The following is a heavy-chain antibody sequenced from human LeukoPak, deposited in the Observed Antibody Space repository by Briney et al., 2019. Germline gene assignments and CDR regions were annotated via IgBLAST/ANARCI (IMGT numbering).Heavy chain of an antibody. Sequence: PGWSLRLSCAASGFTLSNYDMNWVRQAPGKGLDWVSSISTSSRYIYYKDSVRGRFTISRDDAKNSLYLEMNSLRAEDTAVYYCARADCSSSTCYLRRSWFDPWGQGTLVTVSS. V-gene: IGHV3-21*01. D-gene: IGHD2-2*01. CDR3: ARADCSSSTCYLRRSWFDP. CDR2: ISTSSRYI. CDR1: GFTLSNYD. J-gene: IGHJ5*02.